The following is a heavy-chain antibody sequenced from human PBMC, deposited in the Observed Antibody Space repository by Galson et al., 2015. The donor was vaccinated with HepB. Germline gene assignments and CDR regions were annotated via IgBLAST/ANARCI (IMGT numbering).Heavy chain of an antibody. V-gene: IGHV3-43D*04. CDR3: AKDVGISVAGFYYHYALDV. D-gene: IGHD6-19*01. Sequence: SLRLSCAASGFSFDDYAMHWVRRAPGRGLEWVCLISWDGVNTYYADSVKGRFTISRDNNKNSLYLQMNSLRLEDTALYYCAKDVGISVAGFYYHYALDVWGLGTTVTVSS. CDR2: ISWDGVNT. J-gene: IGHJ6*02. CDR1: GFSFDDYA.